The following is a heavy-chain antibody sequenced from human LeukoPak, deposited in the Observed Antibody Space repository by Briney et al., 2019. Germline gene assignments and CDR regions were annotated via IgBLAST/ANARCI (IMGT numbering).Heavy chain of an antibody. V-gene: IGHV3-9*01. CDR2: ISWNSGSI. Sequence: GGSLRLSCAASGFTFDDYAMHWVRQAPGKGLEWVSGISWNSGSIGYADSVKGRFTISRDNAKNSLYLQMNSLRAEDTAVYYCAREPPYYDFWSGYYTSYFDYWGQGTLVTVSS. J-gene: IGHJ4*02. CDR1: GFTFDDYA. CDR3: AREPPYYDFWSGYYTSYFDY. D-gene: IGHD3-3*01.